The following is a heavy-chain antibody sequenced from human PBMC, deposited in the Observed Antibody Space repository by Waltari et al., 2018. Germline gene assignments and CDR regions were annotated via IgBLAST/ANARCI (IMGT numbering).Heavy chain of an antibody. CDR1: GYTLSELS. Sequence: QVQLVQSGAEVKKPGASVKVSCKVSGYTLSELSMHWVRRTPGKGLEWMGGFDHGDAEIVYAQRFQGRVTMTEDTSTDTAYMELNSLRSEDTAVYYCATEAFCNNTDCHTRWFDPWGQGTLVTVSS. V-gene: IGHV1-24*01. J-gene: IGHJ5*02. D-gene: IGHD2-21*02. CDR3: ATEAFCNNTDCHTRWFDP. CDR2: FDHGDAEI.